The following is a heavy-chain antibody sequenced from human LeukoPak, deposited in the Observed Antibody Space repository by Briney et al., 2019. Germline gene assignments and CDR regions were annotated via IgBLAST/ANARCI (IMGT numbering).Heavy chain of an antibody. J-gene: IGHJ4*02. V-gene: IGHV3-74*01. CDR1: GFTFSSYW. Sequence: PGGSLRLSCAASGFTFSSYWMHWVRQAPGKGLVWVSRINSDGSSTSYADSVKGRFTISRDNAKNTLYLQMNSLRAEDTAVYYCAKVRKAARHFDYWGQGTLVTVSS. CDR3: AKVRKAARHFDY. D-gene: IGHD6-6*01. CDR2: INSDGSST.